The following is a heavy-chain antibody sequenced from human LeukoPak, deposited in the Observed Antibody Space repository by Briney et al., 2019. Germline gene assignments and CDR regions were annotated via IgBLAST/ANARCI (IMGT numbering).Heavy chain of an antibody. CDR2: MKQDGSEK. CDR1: GINFRGYW. V-gene: IGHV3-7*01. D-gene: IGHD5-12*01. CDR3: ARDLGLSGYDLYDY. Sequence: GGSLRLSCAVSGINFRGYWMAWVRQAPGKGLEWVANMKQDGSEKYYVDSVKGRFTTSRDNAKNSLYLEMNSLRVEDTAVYYCARDLGLSGYDLYDYWGQGTLVTVSS. J-gene: IGHJ4*02.